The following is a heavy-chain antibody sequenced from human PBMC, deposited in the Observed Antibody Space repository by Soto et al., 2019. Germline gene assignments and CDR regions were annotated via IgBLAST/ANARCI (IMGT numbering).Heavy chain of an antibody. J-gene: IGHJ6*02. Sequence: QVQLVESGGGVVQPGRSLRLSCAASGFTFSSYGMHWVRQAPGTGLEWVSVISYDGSNKYYADSVKGRFTISRDNYKNTLYLQINSLRAEDTAVYYCAKDHGGSYPNLVNYYYGMDVWGQGTTVTVSS. D-gene: IGHD1-26*01. CDR1: GFTFSSYG. CDR3: AKDHGGSYPNLVNYYYGMDV. CDR2: ISYDGSNK. V-gene: IGHV3-30*18.